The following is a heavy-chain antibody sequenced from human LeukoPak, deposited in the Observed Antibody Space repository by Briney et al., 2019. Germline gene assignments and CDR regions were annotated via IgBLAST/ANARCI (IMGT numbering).Heavy chain of an antibody. CDR2: ISSSSSYT. V-gene: IGHV3-11*06. Sequence: PGGSLRLSCAASGFTFSDYYMSWIRQAPGKGLEWVSYISSSSSYTNYADSVKGRFTISRDNAKNSLYLQMNSLRAEDTAVYYCARAHITIDDDHHPDYWGQGTLVTVSS. CDR1: GFTFSDYY. D-gene: IGHD3-3*01. CDR3: ARAHITIDDDHHPDY. J-gene: IGHJ4*02.